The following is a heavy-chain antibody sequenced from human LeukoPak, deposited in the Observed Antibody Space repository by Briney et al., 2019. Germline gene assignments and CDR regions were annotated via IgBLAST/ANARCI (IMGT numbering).Heavy chain of an antibody. CDR1: GGTDSNYA. Sequence: GASVKVSCKASGGTDSNYAVTWLRQAPGQGLEWMGGIIPIFSATNYPQKFQGRLTISADDSTSTAYMELSSLRSEDTAVYYCARWAGHCSSTSCYERPFDYWGQGTLVTVSS. D-gene: IGHD2-2*01. CDR2: IIPIFSAT. J-gene: IGHJ4*02. V-gene: IGHV1-69*13. CDR3: ARWAGHCSSTSCYERPFDY.